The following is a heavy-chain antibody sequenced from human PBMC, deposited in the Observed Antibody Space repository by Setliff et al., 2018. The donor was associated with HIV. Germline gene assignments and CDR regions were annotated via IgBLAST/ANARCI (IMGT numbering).Heavy chain of an antibody. CDR3: ARGALLAVFDFDH. CDR1: GYTFTTYS. CDR2: INVGNGDT. Sequence: ASVKVSCKASGYTFTTYSLHWVRQAPGQSLEWMGWINVGNGDTKYSQDLQGRITITRDTSANTAYMELSHLRSDDTAVYFCARGALLAVFDFDHWGHGTLGTVSS. V-gene: IGHV1-3*01. D-gene: IGHD3-10*01. J-gene: IGHJ4*01.